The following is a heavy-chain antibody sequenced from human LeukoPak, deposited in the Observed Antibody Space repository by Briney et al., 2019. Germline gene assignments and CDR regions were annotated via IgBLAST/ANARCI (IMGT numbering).Heavy chain of an antibody. J-gene: IGHJ6*03. CDR1: GGSISSYY. CDR3: ARDPAMPRDYYMDV. CDR2: IYYGGST. V-gene: IGHV4-59*01. Sequence: SETLSLTCTVSGGSISSYYWSWIRQPPGKGLEWIGYIYYGGSTNYNPSLKSRVTISVDTSKNQFSLKLSSVTAADTAVYYCARDPAMPRDYYMDVWGKGTTVTVSS. D-gene: IGHD2-2*01.